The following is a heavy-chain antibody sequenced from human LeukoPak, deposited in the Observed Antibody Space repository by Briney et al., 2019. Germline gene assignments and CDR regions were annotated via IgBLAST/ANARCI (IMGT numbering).Heavy chain of an antibody. J-gene: IGHJ4*02. CDR1: GFTFSSYG. CDR3: ARGTRFDY. V-gene: IGHV3-30*03. Sequence: GGSLRLSCEASGFTFSSYGMHWVRQAPGKGLEWVAIISYDGSNKYYADSVKGRFTISRDNSKNTLYLQLNSLRAEDTAVYYCARGTRFDYWGQGTLVTVSS. CDR2: ISYDGSNK.